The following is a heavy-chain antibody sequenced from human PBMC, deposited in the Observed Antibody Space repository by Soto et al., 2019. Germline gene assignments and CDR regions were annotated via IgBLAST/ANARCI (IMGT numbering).Heavy chain of an antibody. CDR1: GYTFTDYY. CDR3: VREFSPGLFEY. CDR2: IVPASGGA. V-gene: IGHV1-46*01. Sequence: ASVKVSCKASGYTFTDYYMHWVRQAPGQALEWMGFIVPASGGAGYTEKFLGRITISRDTSTTTVYMELSSLRFEDTAVYYCVREFSPGLFEYWGQGTLVTVSS. J-gene: IGHJ4*02.